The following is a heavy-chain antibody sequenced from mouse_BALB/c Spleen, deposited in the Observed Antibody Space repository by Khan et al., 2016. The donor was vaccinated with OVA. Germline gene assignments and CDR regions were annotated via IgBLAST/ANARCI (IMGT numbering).Heavy chain of an antibody. Sequence: EVQLQESGPGLVKPSQSLSLTCTVTGFSITSDYAWNWIRQFPGNKLDWMGNISYSGTTSYHPSLKSRISITRDTSKNQFFLQLNSVTTEDTATSFCARGRSYWGQGTLVTVTA. J-gene: IGHJ3*01. CDR2: ISYSGTT. CDR3: ARGRSY. CDR1: GFSITSDYA. V-gene: IGHV3-2*02.